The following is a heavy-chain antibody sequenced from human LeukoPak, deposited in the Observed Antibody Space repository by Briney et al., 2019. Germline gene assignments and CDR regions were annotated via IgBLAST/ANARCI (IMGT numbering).Heavy chain of an antibody. J-gene: IGHJ5*02. D-gene: IGHD2-2*01. CDR1: VGSFSGYY. CDR3: ARGGYCSSTSCYPWFDP. V-gene: IGHV4-38-2*01. Sequence: SETLSLTCVVYVGSFSGYYWGWIRPPPGKGLEWSGSIFHRGGTYYTPPLKSRVTISVDTSKNQFSLKLSSVTAADTAVYYCARGGYCSSTSCYPWFDPWGQGTLVTVSS. CDR2: IFHRGGT.